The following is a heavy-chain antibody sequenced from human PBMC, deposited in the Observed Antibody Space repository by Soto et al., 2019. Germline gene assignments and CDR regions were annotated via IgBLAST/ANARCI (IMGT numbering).Heavy chain of an antibody. CDR1: GFTFSSYA. CDR2: IKQDGSEK. V-gene: IGHV3-7*01. CDR3: ARVLQLDH. D-gene: IGHD6-13*01. J-gene: IGHJ4*02. Sequence: GGSLRLSCAASGFTFSSYAMSWVRQAPGKGLEWVANIKQDGSEKYYVDSVKGRFTISRDNAKNSLYLQMNSLRAEDTAVYYCARVLQLDHWGQGTLVTVSS.